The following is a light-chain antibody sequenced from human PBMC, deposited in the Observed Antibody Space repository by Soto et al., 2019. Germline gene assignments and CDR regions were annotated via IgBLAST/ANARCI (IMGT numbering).Light chain of an antibody. V-gene: IGKV1-5*01. CDR1: QTISSW. CDR2: DAS. CDR3: QQYNTYSPWA. J-gene: IGKJ1*01. Sequence: DIQMTQSPSTLSASVGDRVTITCRASQTISSWLAWYQQKPGKAPELLIYDASTLESGVPSRFSGSGSGTEFSLTISSLQPDDFATYYCQQYNTYSPWAFGQGTKVDI.